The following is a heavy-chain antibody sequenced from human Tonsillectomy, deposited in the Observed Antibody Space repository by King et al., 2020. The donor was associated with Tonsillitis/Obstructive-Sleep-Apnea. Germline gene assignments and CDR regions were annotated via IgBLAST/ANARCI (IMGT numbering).Heavy chain of an antibody. Sequence: QLVQSGAEVKKPGESLRISCKGSGYSFTSYWISWVRQMPGKGLEWMGGIFLSNSLTNSSPSFQGHVTISPDKSISTAYLQWSGLKDSDTAMYYCVRGNYDSSGDDAFYIWGQGTMVTVSS. CDR1: GYSFTSYW. J-gene: IGHJ3*02. V-gene: IGHV5-10-1*01. CDR3: VRGNYDSSGDDAFYI. CDR2: IFLSNSLT. D-gene: IGHD3-22*01.